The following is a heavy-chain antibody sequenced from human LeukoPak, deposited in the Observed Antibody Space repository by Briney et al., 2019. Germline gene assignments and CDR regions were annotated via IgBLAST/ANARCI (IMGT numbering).Heavy chain of an antibody. Sequence: PSQTLSLTCTVSGGPISSGGYYWSWIRQHPGKGLEWIGYIYYSGSTYYNPSLKSRVTISVDTSKNQFSLKLSSVTAADTAVYYCARDTSSGWSSDWGQGTLVTVSS. V-gene: IGHV4-31*03. CDR3: ARDTSSGWSSD. J-gene: IGHJ4*02. D-gene: IGHD6-19*01. CDR1: GGPISSGGYY. CDR2: IYYSGST.